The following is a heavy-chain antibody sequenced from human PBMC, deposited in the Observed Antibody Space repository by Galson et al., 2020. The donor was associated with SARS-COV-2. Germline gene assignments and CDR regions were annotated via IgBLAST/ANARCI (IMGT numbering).Heavy chain of an antibody. J-gene: IGHJ3*02. Sequence: ETSETLSLTCSVSGGSISGGGYYWSWIRQHPGKGLEWIGYIYYSGSSYHNPSIKSRTTMSVDTSKNQFSLKLSSVTAADTAVYYCARDRYYYDSSGRKTDVFDIWGQGTMVTVSS. V-gene: IGHV4-31*03. CDR3: ARDRYYYDSSGRKTDVFDI. CDR1: GGSISGGGYY. D-gene: IGHD3-22*01. CDR2: IYYSGSS.